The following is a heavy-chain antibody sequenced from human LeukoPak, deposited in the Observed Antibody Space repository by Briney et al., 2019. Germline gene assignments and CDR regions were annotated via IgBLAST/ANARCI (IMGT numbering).Heavy chain of an antibody. J-gene: IGHJ4*02. Sequence: GASVTVSCKASGYTFISYGISWVRQAPGQGLEWMGWISTYDGHTIYAQKLQGRVTMTTDTSTSTAYMELRSLRSDDTAVYYCARDRVGRSGSSLGYWGQGTLVTVSS. CDR2: ISTYDGHT. CDR3: ARDRVGRSGSSLGY. CDR1: GYTFISYG. V-gene: IGHV1-18*01. D-gene: IGHD1-26*01.